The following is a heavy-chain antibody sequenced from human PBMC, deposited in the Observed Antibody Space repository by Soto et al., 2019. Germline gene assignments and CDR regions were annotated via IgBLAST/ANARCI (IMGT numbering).Heavy chain of an antibody. Sequence: GGSLRLSCAASGFTFSSFAMSWVRQAPGKGLDWVSAISGSGGSTYSADSVKGRFTISRDNSRNTLNLQMNSLRAEDTAVYYCAKNGDFWSWGMDVWGQGTTVTVSS. J-gene: IGHJ6*02. V-gene: IGHV3-23*01. CDR1: GFTFSSFA. D-gene: IGHD3-3*01. CDR2: ISGSGGST. CDR3: AKNGDFWSWGMDV.